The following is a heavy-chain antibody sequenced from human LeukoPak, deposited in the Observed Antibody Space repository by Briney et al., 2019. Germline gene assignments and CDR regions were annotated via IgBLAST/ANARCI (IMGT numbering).Heavy chain of an antibody. J-gene: IGHJ4*02. CDR1: GGSISSSSYY. D-gene: IGHD4-17*01. V-gene: IGHV4-39*01. CDR2: IYYSGST. Sequence: SETLSLTCTVSGGSISSSSYYWGWIRQPPGKGLEWIGSIYYSGSTYYNPSLKSRVTISVDTSKNQFSLKLSSVTAADTAVYYCARGPAYGDYTHYWGQGTLVTVSS. CDR3: ARGPAYGDYTHY.